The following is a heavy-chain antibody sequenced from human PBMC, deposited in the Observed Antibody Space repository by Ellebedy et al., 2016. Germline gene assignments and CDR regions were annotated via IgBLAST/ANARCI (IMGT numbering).Heavy chain of an antibody. J-gene: IGHJ4*02. CDR3: ARDLDS. CDR2: ISWNSDDI. V-gene: IGHV3-9*01. CDR1: GFTFDDYA. Sequence: GGSLRLSCAASGFTFDDYAMHWVRQVPGKGPEWVSGISWNSDDIGYADSVKGRFTISRDNAKNSLYLQMNSLRAEDTAVYYCARDLDSWGQGTPVTVSS.